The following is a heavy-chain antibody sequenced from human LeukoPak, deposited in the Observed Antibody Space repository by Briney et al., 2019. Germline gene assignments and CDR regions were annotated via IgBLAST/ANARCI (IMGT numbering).Heavy chain of an antibody. Sequence: PGGSLRLSCAASGFTFGAYGMHWVRQAPGKGLEWVAVIWYDGSNKYYADSVKGRFTISRDNSKNTLYLQMNSLRAEDTAVYYCARAPLVPAALYYFDYWGQGTLVTVSS. CDR1: GFTFGAYG. CDR2: IWYDGSNK. J-gene: IGHJ4*02. CDR3: ARAPLVPAALYYFDY. V-gene: IGHV3-33*08. D-gene: IGHD2-2*01.